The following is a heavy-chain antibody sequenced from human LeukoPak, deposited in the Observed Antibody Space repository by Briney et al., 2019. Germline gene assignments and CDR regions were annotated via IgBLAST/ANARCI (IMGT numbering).Heavy chain of an antibody. Sequence: GGSLRLSCVVSGFIFSNSWMHWVRRAPGKGLLWVSLINTDGATDGSNTNYADSVKGRFTGSRDNAKNTVYLQMDSLRVEDTAVYYCARAGYLGAFDIWGQGTMVTVSS. CDR3: ARAGYLGAFDI. CDR2: INTDGATDGSNT. D-gene: IGHD2-21*01. CDR1: GFIFSNSW. V-gene: IGHV3-74*01. J-gene: IGHJ3*02.